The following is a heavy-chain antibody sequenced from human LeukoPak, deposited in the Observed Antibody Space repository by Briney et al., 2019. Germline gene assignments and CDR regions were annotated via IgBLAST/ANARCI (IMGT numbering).Heavy chain of an antibody. J-gene: IGHJ3*02. Sequence: LRASGEGKGYRFGKCVNLGGRQMIKKNLEWMGIIYPGDSDTRYSPSFQGQVTISADKSISTAYLQWSSLRASDTAMYYCARAYYDSSGSRAFDIWGQGTMVTVSS. V-gene: IGHV5-51*01. D-gene: IGHD3-22*01. CDR1: GYRFGKCV. CDR3: ARAYYDSSGSRAFDI. CDR2: IYPGDSDT.